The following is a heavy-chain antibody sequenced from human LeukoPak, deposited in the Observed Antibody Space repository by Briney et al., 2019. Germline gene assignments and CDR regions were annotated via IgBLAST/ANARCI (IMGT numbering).Heavy chain of an antibody. J-gene: IGHJ4*02. CDR1: GGTFSSYA. Sequence: SVKVSCKASGGTFSSYAISWVRQAPGQGLEWMGGIIPIFGTANYAQKLQGRVTMTTDTSTSTAYMELRSLRSDDTAVYYCARDEPVGYSFDYWGQGTLVTVSS. D-gene: IGHD5-18*01. CDR2: IIPIFGTA. CDR3: ARDEPVGYSFDY. V-gene: IGHV1-69*05.